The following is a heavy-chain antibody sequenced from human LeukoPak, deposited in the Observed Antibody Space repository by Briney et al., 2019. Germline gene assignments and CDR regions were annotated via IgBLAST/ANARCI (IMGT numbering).Heavy chain of an antibody. CDR3: ARGPVGGDYGDYLDY. CDR2: ISSSSSYI. D-gene: IGHD3-16*01. CDR1: GFTFSSYS. Sequence: GGSLRLSCAASGFTFSSYSMNWVRQAPGKGLEWVSSISSSSSYIYYADSVKGRFTISRDNAKNSLYLQMNSLRAEDTAVYYCARGPVGGDYGDYLDYWGQGTLVTVSS. V-gene: IGHV3-21*01. J-gene: IGHJ4*02.